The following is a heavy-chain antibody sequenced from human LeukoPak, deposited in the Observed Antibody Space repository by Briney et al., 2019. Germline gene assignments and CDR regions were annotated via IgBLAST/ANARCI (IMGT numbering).Heavy chain of an antibody. CDR2: ISSSGSTI. J-gene: IGHJ1*01. CDR1: GFTFSDYY. D-gene: IGHD3-10*01. CDR3: ARVAATRGTMVRGVMIFQH. Sequence: GGSLRLSCAASGFTFSDYYMSWIRQAPGKGLEWVSYISSSGSTIYYADSVKGRFTISRDNAKNSLYLQMNSLRAEDTAVYYCARVAATRGTMVRGVMIFQHWGQGTLVTVSS. V-gene: IGHV3-11*04.